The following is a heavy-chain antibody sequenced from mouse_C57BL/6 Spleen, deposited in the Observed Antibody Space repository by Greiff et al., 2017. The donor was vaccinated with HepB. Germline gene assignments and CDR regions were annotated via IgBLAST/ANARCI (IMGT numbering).Heavy chain of an antibody. CDR1: GFTFSDFY. Sequence: EVKLVESGGGLVQSGRSLRLSCATSGFTFSDFYMEWVRQAPGKGLEWIAASRNKANDYTTEYSASVKGRFIVSRDTSQSILYLQMNALRAEDTAIYYCARDAPSYAFDVWGTGTTVTVSS. CDR3: ARDAPSYAFDV. J-gene: IGHJ1*03. V-gene: IGHV7-1*01. CDR2: SRNKANDYTT. D-gene: IGHD1-1*01.